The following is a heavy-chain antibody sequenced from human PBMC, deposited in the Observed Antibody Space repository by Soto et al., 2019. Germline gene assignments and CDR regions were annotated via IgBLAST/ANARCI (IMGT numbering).Heavy chain of an antibody. CDR2: IYYSGST. V-gene: IGHV4-39*01. Sequence: SETLSLTCTVSGGSISSSSYYWGWIRQPPGKGLEWIGSIYYSGSTYYNPSLKSRVTISVDTSKNQFSLNLSSVTAADTAVYYCARVIGVVVAATMEVEYFQHWGQGTLVTVSS. D-gene: IGHD2-15*01. CDR3: ARVIGVVVAATMEVEYFQH. CDR1: GGSISSSSYY. J-gene: IGHJ1*01.